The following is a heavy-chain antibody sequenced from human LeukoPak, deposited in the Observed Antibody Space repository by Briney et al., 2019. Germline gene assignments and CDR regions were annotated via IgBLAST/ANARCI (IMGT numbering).Heavy chain of an antibody. CDR2: IYGGGST. V-gene: IGHV4-61*01. CDR3: ARDRELGY. J-gene: IGHJ4*02. D-gene: IGHD3-10*01. Sequence: SETLSLTCTVSGGSVSSGSYYWSWIRQPPGKGLEWIGYIYGGGSTNYNPSLKSRVTISRDTSENQFSLRLSSVTAADTAVYYCARDRELGYWGQGALVTVSS. CDR1: GGSVSSGSYY.